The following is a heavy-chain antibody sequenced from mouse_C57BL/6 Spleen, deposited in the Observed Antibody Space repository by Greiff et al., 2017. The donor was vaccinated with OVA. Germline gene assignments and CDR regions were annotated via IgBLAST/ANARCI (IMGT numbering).Heavy chain of an antibody. V-gene: IGHV1-42*01. J-gene: IGHJ4*01. CDR1: GYSFTGYY. CDR3: ARSGYSNYFYYAMDY. D-gene: IGHD2-5*01. Sequence: VQLQQSGPELVKPGASVKISCKASGYSFTGYYMNWVKQSPEKSLEWIGEINPSTGGTTYNQKFKAKATLTVDKSSSTAYMQLKSLTSEDSAVYYCARSGYSNYFYYAMDYWGQGTSVTVSS. CDR2: INPSTGGT.